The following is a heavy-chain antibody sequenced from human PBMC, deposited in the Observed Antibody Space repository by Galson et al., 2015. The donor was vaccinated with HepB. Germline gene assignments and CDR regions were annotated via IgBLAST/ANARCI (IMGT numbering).Heavy chain of an antibody. CDR2: IIPILGIA. CDR3: ARAGGYSGSYYGGGYFDY. V-gene: IGHV1-69*10. J-gene: IGHJ4*02. CDR1: GGTFSSYA. D-gene: IGHD1-26*01. Sequence: SVKVSCKASGGTFSSYAISWVRQAPGQGLEWMGGIIPILGIANYAQKFQGRVTITADKSTSTAYMELSSLRSEDTAVYYCARAGGYSGSYYGGGYFDYWGQGTLVTVSS.